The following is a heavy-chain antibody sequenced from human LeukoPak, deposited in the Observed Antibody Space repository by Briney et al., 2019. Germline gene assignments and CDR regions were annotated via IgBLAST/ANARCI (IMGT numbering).Heavy chain of an antibody. CDR1: GYTFTNYY. CDR3: ARGGYYYDSSGYPYPFDY. Sequence: GASVKVSCKASGYTFTNYYMHWVRQAPGQGLEWMGIINPSGGSTSYAQKFQGRVTMTRDTSTSTAYMELRSLRSDDTAVYYCARGGYYYDSSGYPYPFDYWGQGTLVTVSS. V-gene: IGHV1-46*01. CDR2: INPSGGST. D-gene: IGHD3-22*01. J-gene: IGHJ4*02.